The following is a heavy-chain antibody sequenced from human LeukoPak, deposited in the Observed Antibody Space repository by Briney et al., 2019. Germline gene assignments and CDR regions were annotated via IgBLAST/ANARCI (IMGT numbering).Heavy chain of an antibody. V-gene: IGHV4-39*07. CDR2: VYHRGST. CDR1: GGSISSIDSY. D-gene: IGHD2-21*02. CDR3: ARDYCAGGACFGRWFDP. Sequence: PSETLSLTRTVSGGSISSIDSYWGWIRQPPGRGLEWIGRVYHRGSTVFNPSLKSRVSLSVDTSKNEFSLRMTSVSAADTAVYYCARDYCAGGACFGRWFDPWGQGTLVTVSS. J-gene: IGHJ5*02.